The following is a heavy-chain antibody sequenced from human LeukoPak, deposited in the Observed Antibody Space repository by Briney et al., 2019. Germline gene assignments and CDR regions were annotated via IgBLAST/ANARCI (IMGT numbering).Heavy chain of an antibody. CDR1: GGSFSGYY. J-gene: IGHJ6*02. V-gene: IGHV4-34*01. CDR3: ARTSDYYGSGSYYNAYGMDV. CDR2: INHSGST. Sequence: SETLSLTCGVYGGSFSGYYWSWIRQPPGKGLEWIGEINHSGSTNYNPSLKSRVTISVDTSKNQFSLKLSSVTAADTAVYYCARTSDYYGSGSYYNAYGMDVWGQGTTVTVSS. D-gene: IGHD3-10*01.